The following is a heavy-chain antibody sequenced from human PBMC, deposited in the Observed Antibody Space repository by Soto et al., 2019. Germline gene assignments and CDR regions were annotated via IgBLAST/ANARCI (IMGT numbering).Heavy chain of an antibody. D-gene: IGHD6-6*01. V-gene: IGHV4-30-4*01. CDR3: ARRGQLAPPDAFDI. CDR2: IYYSGST. J-gene: IGHJ3*02. Sequence: SETLALTCTVSGGSISSGDYYWSWIRQPPGKGLEWIGYIYYSGSTYYNPSLKSRVTISVDTSKNQFSLKLSSVTAADTAVYYCARRGQLAPPDAFDIWGQGTMVTVSS. CDR1: GGSISSGDYY.